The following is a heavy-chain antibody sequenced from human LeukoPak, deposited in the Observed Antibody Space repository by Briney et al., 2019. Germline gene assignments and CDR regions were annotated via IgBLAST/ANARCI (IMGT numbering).Heavy chain of an antibody. CDR1: GGTFSSYA. V-gene: IGHV1-69*13. CDR2: IIPIFGTA. J-gene: IGHJ6*03. Sequence: ASVKVSCKASGGTFSSYAISWVRQAPGQGLEWMGGIIPIFGTANYAQKFQGRVTITADESTSTAYMELSSLRSEDTAVYYCARGKLERRLRGGTYYYYMDVWGKGTTVTISS. D-gene: IGHD1-1*01. CDR3: ARGKLERRLRGGTYYYYMDV.